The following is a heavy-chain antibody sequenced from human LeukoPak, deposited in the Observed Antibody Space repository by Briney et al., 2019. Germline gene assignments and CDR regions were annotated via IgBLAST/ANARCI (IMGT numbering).Heavy chain of an antibody. CDR1: GYTFTSYD. CDR3: ARGLSYAFDV. CDR2: MNPSNGDT. J-gene: IGHJ3*01. V-gene: IGHV1-8*01. Sequence: ASAKVSCKASGYTFTSYDINWVRQATGQGLEWMGWMNPSNGDTIYAQKFQGRVTLTRNTFIGTAYMDLSSLRSEDTAIYYCARGLSYAFDVWGQGTMVTVSS.